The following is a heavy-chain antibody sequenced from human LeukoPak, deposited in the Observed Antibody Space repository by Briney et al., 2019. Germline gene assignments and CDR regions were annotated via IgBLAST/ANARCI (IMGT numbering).Heavy chain of an antibody. J-gene: IGHJ4*02. CDR2: ISSSSSYI. CDR3: SRGQSGMAAAGGRKDY. D-gene: IGHD6-13*01. CDR1: GFTFSSYS. Sequence: GGSLRLSCAASGFTFSSYSMNWVRQAPGKGLEWVSSISSSSSYIYYADSVKGRFTISRANAKTSLYLQTNRLRAEDTAVNYCSRGQSGMAAAGGRKDYWGQGTLVTVSS. V-gene: IGHV3-21*01.